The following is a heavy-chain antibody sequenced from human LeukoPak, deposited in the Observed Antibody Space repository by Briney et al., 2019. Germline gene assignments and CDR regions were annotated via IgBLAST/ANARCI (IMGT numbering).Heavy chain of an antibody. D-gene: IGHD2-15*01. CDR2: FNNDGRST. CDR3: ARDNEYCTGGTCRLDY. Sequence: PGGSLRLSCASSGFTFSFYWMHWVRQAPGKGLVWVSRFNNDGRSTSYAGSVKGRFTISRDNAKNTLYLQMNSLRAEDTAVYYCARDNEYCTGGTCRLDYWGQGALVTVSS. J-gene: IGHJ4*02. V-gene: IGHV3-74*01. CDR1: GFTFSFYW.